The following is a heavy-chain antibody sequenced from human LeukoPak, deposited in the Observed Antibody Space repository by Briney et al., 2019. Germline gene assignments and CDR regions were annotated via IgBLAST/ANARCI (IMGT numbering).Heavy chain of an antibody. CDR1: GFTFENFA. D-gene: IGHD4-23*01. CDR3: ARSNSRWAFDI. Sequence: GGSLRLSCSVSGFTFENFAMNWVRQAPDKGLEWVAVISHDGNNKNYVDSVKGRFTISRDNAKNSLYLQMNSLRAEDTAVYYCARSNSRWAFDIWGQGTMVTVSS. J-gene: IGHJ3*02. CDR2: ISHDGNNK. V-gene: IGHV3-30*03.